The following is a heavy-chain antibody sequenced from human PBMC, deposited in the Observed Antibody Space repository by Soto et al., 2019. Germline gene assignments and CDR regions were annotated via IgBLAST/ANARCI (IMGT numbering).Heavy chain of an antibody. CDR3: ATFGGVIVDYYYGMDV. CDR1: GYTFTSYD. Sequence: QVQLVQSGAEVKKPGASVKVSCKASGYTFTSYDINWVRQATEKGLEGRGWLNPNSGNPGYAQKFQGRVTMTRNTSISTAYMELSSLRSEDTAVYYCATFGGVIVDYYYGMDVWGQGTTVTVSS. J-gene: IGHJ6*02. V-gene: IGHV1-8*01. D-gene: IGHD3-16*02. CDR2: LNPNSGNP.